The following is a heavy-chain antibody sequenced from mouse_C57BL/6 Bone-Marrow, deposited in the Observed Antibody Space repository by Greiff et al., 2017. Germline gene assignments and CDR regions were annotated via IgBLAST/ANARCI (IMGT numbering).Heavy chain of an antibody. Sequence: QVQLQQSGAELARPGASVKLSCKASGYTFTSYGISWVKQRTGQGLVWIGEIYPRSGNTYYNEKFKGKATLTADKSSSTAYMELRSLTAEDSAGYFCARADYYGSSYGWYFDVWGTGTTVTVSS. CDR3: ARADYYGSSYGWYFDV. CDR2: IYPRSGNT. CDR1: GYTFTSYG. J-gene: IGHJ1*03. D-gene: IGHD1-1*01. V-gene: IGHV1-81*01.